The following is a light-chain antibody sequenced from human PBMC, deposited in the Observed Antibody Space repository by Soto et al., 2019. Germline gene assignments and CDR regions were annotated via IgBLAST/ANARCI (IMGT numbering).Light chain of an antibody. CDR1: QSVGSF. J-gene: IGKJ2*01. V-gene: IGKV3-11*01. Sequence: EIVLTQSPATLSLSPGESATLSCRASQSVGSFLGWYQQTPGQAPRLLIYDASNRATGIPARFSGSGSGTDFTLTISSLEPEDFAVYYCQQRYYGYTFGQGTKVEIK. CDR3: QQRYYGYT. CDR2: DAS.